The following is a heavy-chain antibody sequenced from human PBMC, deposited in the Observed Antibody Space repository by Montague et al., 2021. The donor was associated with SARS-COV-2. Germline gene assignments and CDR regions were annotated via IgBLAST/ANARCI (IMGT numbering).Heavy chain of an antibody. J-gene: IGHJ4*02. CDR2: ISYDGGNK. V-gene: IGHV3-30*04. CDR1: GFTFSSYA. Sequence: SLRLSCAASGFTFSSYAMHWVRQAPGKGLEWVAVISYDGGNKYYADSVKGRFTISRDNSNNTLYLQMNSLRAEDTAVYYCARDNYDYVWGSYRYIYWGQGTLVTVSS. D-gene: IGHD3-16*02. CDR3: ARDNYDYVWGSYRYIY.